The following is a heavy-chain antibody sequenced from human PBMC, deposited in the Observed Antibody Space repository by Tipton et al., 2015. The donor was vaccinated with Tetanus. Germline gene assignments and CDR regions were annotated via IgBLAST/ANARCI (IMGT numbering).Heavy chain of an antibody. J-gene: IGHJ4*02. D-gene: IGHD2/OR15-2a*01. CDR1: GYTFTGYY. CDR3: ARGVELTVLPFYYFDY. V-gene: IGHV1-2*02. CDR2: INPNSGGT. Sequence: QSGPEVKKPGASVKVSCKASGYTFTGYYMHWVRQAPGQGLEWMGWINPNSGGTNYAQKFQGRVTMTRDTSISTAYMELSRLRSDDTAVYYCARGVELTVLPFYYFDYWGQGTLVTVS.